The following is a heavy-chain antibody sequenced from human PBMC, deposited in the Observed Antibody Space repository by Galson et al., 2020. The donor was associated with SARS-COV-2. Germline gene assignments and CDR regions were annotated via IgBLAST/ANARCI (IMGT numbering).Heavy chain of an antibody. D-gene: IGHD3-22*01. V-gene: IGHV3-33*01. Sequence: FTYNTYGMHWVRQAPGKGLEWVADKWYDGGNKYYGDSVKGRFTISRDNSKNTLYLQMSSLRADDTAMYYCARASSARAFDSWGQGTLVTVSS. CDR1: FTYNTYG. J-gene: IGHJ5*01. CDR2: KWYDGGNK. CDR3: ARASSARAFDS.